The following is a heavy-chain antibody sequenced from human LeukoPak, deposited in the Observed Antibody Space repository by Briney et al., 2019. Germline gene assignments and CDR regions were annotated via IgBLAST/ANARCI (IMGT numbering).Heavy chain of an antibody. CDR3: ATVRYFGTLPPGRITIFGVVTDAFDI. D-gene: IGHD3-3*01. CDR2: VDPEDGET. V-gene: IGHV1-69-2*01. Sequence: ASVKVSCKVPGYTFTDYYMHWVQQAPGKGLEWMGLVDPEDGETIYAEKFQGRVTITADTSTDTAYMELSSLRSEDTAVYYCATVRYFGTLPPGRITIFGVVTDAFDIWGQGTMVTVSS. CDR1: GYTFTDYY. J-gene: IGHJ3*02.